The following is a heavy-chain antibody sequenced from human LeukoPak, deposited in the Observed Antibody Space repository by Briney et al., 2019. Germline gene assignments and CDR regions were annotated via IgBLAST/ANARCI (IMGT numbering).Heavy chain of an antibody. D-gene: IGHD3-16*01. CDR3: ARDLGLYMDV. CDR2: IYTSGST. CDR1: GNSISSGDNY. V-gene: IGHV4-61*02. Sequence: SETLSLTCTVSGNSISSGDNYWSWIRQPAGKGLEWIGRIYTSGSTNYNPSLKSRVTMSVDTSKNQFSLKLSSVTAADTAVYYCARDLGLYMDVWGKGTTVTISS. J-gene: IGHJ6*03.